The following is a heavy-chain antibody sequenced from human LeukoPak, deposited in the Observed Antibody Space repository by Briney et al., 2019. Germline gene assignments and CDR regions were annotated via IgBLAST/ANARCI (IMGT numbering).Heavy chain of an antibody. CDR1: GGPISSYY. CDR3: ARRAMITFGGVIVSFRDY. V-gene: IGHV4-39*01. Sequence: PSETLSLTCTVSGGPISSYYWGWIRQPPGKGLEWIGSIYYSGSTYYNPSLKSRVTISVDTSKNQFSLKLSSVTAADTAVYYCARRAMITFGGVIVSFRDYWGQGTLVTVSS. CDR2: IYYSGST. D-gene: IGHD3-16*02. J-gene: IGHJ4*02.